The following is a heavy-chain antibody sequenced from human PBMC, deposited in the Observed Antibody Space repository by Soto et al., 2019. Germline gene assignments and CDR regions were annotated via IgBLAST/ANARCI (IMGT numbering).Heavy chain of an antibody. CDR2: ISSSSSTI. D-gene: IGHD3-10*01. V-gene: IGHV3-48*02. J-gene: IGHJ4*02. CDR1: GFTFSSYS. CDR3: AKDMSGMGEGEFDY. Sequence: EVQLVESGGGLVQPGGSLRLSCAASGFTFSSYSMNWVRQAPGKGLEWVSYISSSSSTIYYADSVKGRFTISRDNAKNSLYLQMNSLRDEDTAVYYCAKDMSGMGEGEFDYWGQGTLVTVSS.